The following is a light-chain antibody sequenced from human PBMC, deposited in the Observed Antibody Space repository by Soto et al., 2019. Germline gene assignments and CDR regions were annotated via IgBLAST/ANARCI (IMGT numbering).Light chain of an antibody. CDR1: QSVSNC. CDR3: QQYNSYSMT. J-gene: IGKJ1*01. Sequence: DIQMTQSPSTLSASVGDRVTISCRASQSVSNCLAWYQQKPGKAPKLLIYDASSLASGVSLRFSGSGSGTDFTLTISSLQPDDFATYYCQQYNSYSMTFGQGTRVDIK. CDR2: DAS. V-gene: IGKV1-5*01.